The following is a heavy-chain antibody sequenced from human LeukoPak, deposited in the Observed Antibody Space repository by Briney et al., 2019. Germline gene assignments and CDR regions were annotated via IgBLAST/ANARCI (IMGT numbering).Heavy chain of an antibody. V-gene: IGHV3-23*01. Sequence: PGGSLRLSCAASGFTFISFAMSWVRQAPGKGLEWVSTISGDSGTTYYADSVKGRFTISRDNSKNTLYLQMNSLRAEDTAVYFCARGRRDSSTYYYFDYWGQGTLVTVSS. CDR2: ISGDSGTT. D-gene: IGHD6-13*01. J-gene: IGHJ4*02. CDR1: GFTFISFA. CDR3: ARGRRDSSTYYYFDY.